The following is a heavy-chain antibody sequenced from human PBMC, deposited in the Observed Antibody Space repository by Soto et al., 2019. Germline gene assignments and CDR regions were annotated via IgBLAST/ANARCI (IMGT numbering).Heavy chain of an antibody. CDR1: GYTFTSYG. Sequence: QVQLVQSGAEVKKPGASVKVSCKASGYTFTSYGISWVRQAPGQGLEWMGWISANNGNTNYAQKLQGRVTMTTYTSTSTADMELRSLRSDDTDIYYCARDRGSYALDYCCQGTLVTVSS. CDR3: ARDRGSYALDY. D-gene: IGHD1-26*01. V-gene: IGHV1-18*01. CDR2: ISANNGNT. J-gene: IGHJ4*02.